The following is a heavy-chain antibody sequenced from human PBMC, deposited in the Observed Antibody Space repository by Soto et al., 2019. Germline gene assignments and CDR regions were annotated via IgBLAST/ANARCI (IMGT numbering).Heavy chain of an antibody. D-gene: IGHD6-13*01. CDR3: ARLMMDRSWYFDWFGP. Sequence: PSETLSLTCTVSGGSISTASYYWGWIRQAPGKGLEWIARINYSETTYYSPSLKRRVAVSIDTSKDQFSLKVHSVTAADTALYFCARLMMDRSWYFDWFGPWGQGTLGTVSS. V-gene: IGHV4-39*01. CDR1: GGSISTASYY. CDR2: INYSETT. J-gene: IGHJ5*02.